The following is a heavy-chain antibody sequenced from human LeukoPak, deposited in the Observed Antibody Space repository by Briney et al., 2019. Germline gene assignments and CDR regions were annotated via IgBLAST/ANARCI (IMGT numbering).Heavy chain of an antibody. CDR2: INGDGRSI. J-gene: IGHJ4*02. CDR3: TRGCGGYGNFDS. Sequence: GGSLRLSCAAAGFTFSSCWMHWVRQAPGKGLVWISRINGDGRSITDADSVKGRFTISRDNAENTLYLEMNSLRADDTAVYYCTRGCGGYGNFDSWGQGTLVTVSS. CDR1: GFTFSSCW. V-gene: IGHV3-74*01. D-gene: IGHD5-12*01.